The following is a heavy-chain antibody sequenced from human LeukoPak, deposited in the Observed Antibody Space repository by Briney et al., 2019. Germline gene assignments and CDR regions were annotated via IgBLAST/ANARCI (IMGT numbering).Heavy chain of an antibody. CDR1: GYTFTSYG. Sequence: GSVKVSCKASGYTFTSYGISWVRPAPGQGLEWMGWISAYNGNTNYAQKLQGRVTMTTDTSTSTAYMELRSLRSDDTAVYYCAREGPLDSSSWPFDYWGQGTLVTVSS. D-gene: IGHD6-13*01. CDR2: ISAYNGNT. V-gene: IGHV1-18*01. J-gene: IGHJ4*02. CDR3: AREGPLDSSSWPFDY.